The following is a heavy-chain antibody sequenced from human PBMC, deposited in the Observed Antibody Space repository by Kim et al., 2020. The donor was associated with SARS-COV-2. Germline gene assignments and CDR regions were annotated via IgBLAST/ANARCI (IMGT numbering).Heavy chain of an antibody. Sequence: GGSLRLSCAASGFTFSDYYMSWIRQAPGKGLEWVSYISSSGSTIYYADSVKGRFTISRDNAKNSLYLQMNSLRAEDTAVYYCARVKHGGDYGSYYYYGMDVWGQGTTVTVSS. V-gene: IGHV3-11*04. J-gene: IGHJ6*02. D-gene: IGHD4-17*01. CDR2: ISSSGSTI. CDR3: ARVKHGGDYGSYYYYGMDV. CDR1: GFTFSDYY.